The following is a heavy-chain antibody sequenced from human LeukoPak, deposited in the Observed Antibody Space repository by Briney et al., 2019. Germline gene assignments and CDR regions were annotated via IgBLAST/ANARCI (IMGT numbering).Heavy chain of an antibody. CDR2: VHYSGAT. V-gene: IGHV4-59*08. Sequence: PSETLSLTCIVSGDSVSTKYWAWVRQPPGMPLEYVGYVHYSGATDYNPSLQSRLTISTDTSRNIFSLRLSSVTAADTAVYYCARLMPMVLTGQRCFYHPLDVWGKGTTVTVSS. CDR3: ARLMPMVLTGQRCFYHPLDV. D-gene: IGHD3-9*01. CDR1: GDSVSTKY. J-gene: IGHJ6*04.